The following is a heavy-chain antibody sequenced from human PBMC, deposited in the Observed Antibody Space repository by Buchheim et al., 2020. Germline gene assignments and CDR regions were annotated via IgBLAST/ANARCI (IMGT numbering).Heavy chain of an antibody. CDR1: GGSISSGGYY. D-gene: IGHD3-3*01. J-gene: IGHJ5*02. CDR3: ARITSEDFWSLAGWFDP. CDR2: IYYSGST. Sequence: QVQLQESGPGLVKPSQTLSLTCTVSGGSISSGGYYWSWVRQHPGKGLEWIGYIYYSGSTYYNPSLKSRVTISVDTSKNQFSLKLSSVTVADTAVYYCARITSEDFWSLAGWFDPWGQGTL. V-gene: IGHV4-31*03.